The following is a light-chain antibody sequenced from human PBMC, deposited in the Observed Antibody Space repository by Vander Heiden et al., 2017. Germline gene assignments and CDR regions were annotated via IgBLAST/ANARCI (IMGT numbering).Light chain of an antibody. V-gene: IGKV1-33*01. CDR1: KDISNY. Sequence: IQMTQSPSSPSAAVGNRVTITCQASKDISNYLNWYQQKPGKAPKLLLYDASNLEAGVPSRFSGRGSGADFTFTISSLPPEAIATYYCQQDDNLPLTFGGGTKVXIK. J-gene: IGKJ4*01. CDR2: DAS. CDR3: QQDDNLPLT.